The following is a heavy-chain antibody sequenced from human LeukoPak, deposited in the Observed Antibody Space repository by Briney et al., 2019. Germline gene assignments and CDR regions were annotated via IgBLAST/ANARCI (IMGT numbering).Heavy chain of an antibody. CDR1: GFTFSSYA. CDR3: AKHSNPHIYYYYYMDV. CDR2: ISGSGGST. J-gene: IGHJ6*03. D-gene: IGHD4-11*01. V-gene: IGHV3-23*01. Sequence: GGSLRLSCAASGFTFSSYAMSWVRQAPGKGLEWVSAISGSGGSTYCADSVKGRFTISRDNSKNTLYLQMNSLRAEDTAVYYCAKHSNPHIYYYYYMDVWGKGTTVTVSS.